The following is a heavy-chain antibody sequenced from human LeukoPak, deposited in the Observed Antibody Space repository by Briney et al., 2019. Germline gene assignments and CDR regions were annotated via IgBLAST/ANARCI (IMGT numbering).Heavy chain of an antibody. J-gene: IGHJ4*02. D-gene: IGHD3-22*01. Sequence: PSETLSLTCTVSGGSISSGGYYWSWIRQRPGKGLEWIGYIYYSGSTYYNPSLKSRFTLSLDTSNNHFSLKLNSVTAADTAVYYCATYYDSSGYFYAGYWRQGTLVIVSS. CDR1: GGSISSGGYY. CDR3: ATYYDSSGYFYAGY. V-gene: IGHV4-31*03. CDR2: IYYSGST.